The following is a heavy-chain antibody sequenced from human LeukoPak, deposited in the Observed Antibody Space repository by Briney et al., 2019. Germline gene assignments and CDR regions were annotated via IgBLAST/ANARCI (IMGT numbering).Heavy chain of an antibody. V-gene: IGHV1-18*01. CDR2: ISAYNGNT. CDR1: GYTFTSYG. CDR3: ARTDYQHKYCGGDCYAPVGY. Sequence: GASVKVSCKASGYTFTSYGISWVRQAPGQGLEWMGWISAYNGNTNYAQKLQGRVTMTTDTSTSTAYMELRSLRSDDTAVYYCARTDYQHKYCGGDCYAPVGYWGQGTLVTVSS. J-gene: IGHJ4*02. D-gene: IGHD2-21*02.